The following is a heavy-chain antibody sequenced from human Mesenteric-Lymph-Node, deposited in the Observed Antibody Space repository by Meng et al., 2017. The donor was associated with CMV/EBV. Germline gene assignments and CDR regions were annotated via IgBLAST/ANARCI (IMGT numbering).Heavy chain of an antibody. Sequence: GESLKISCATSGFSFSDYSMNWVRQAPGKGLEWVSSISGSSLYISYADSVKGRFAISRDNAENSLHLQMNSLRAEDTAVYYCARLRASAGTSLDYWGQGTLVTSPQ. V-gene: IGHV3-21*01. CDR1: GFSFSDYS. CDR2: ISGSSLYI. D-gene: IGHD6-13*01. J-gene: IGHJ4*02. CDR3: ARLRASAGTSLDY.